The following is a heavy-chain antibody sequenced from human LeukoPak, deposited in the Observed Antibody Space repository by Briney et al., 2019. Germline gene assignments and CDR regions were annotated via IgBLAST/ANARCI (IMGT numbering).Heavy chain of an antibody. J-gene: IGHJ5*02. D-gene: IGHD2-15*01. CDR3: TKVQGWTRNWFDP. Sequence: ASVTVSCTASVYTFINYDFHWVRQATGQGLEWMGWMNPNSGNTGYAQKFQGRVTFTRDTSTSTAYMELNSLRSEDTAVYYCTKVQGWTRNWFDPWGQGTLVTVSS. CDR2: MNPNSGNT. V-gene: IGHV1-8*03. CDR1: VYTFINYD.